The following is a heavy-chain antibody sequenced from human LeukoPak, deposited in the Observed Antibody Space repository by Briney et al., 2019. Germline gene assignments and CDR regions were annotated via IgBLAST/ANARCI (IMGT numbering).Heavy chain of an antibody. V-gene: IGHV3-48*04. CDR3: ARDRCDGDCRDWDY. CDR2: ISSSGDTV. D-gene: IGHD2-21*02. J-gene: IGHJ4*02. CDR1: GFTFSRNS. Sequence: GGSLRLSCAASGFTFSRNSMVWVRQAPGKGLEWLSSISSSGDTVYYADSVKGRFTISRDNAQNSLYLHMFSLRAEDTAVYYCARDRCDGDCRDWDYWGQGTLVTVSS.